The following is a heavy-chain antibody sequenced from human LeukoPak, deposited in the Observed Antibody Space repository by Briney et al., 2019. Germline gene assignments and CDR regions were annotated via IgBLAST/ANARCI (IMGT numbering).Heavy chain of an antibody. V-gene: IGHV4-61*02. CDR1: GGSISSGHYF. CDR3: ARDMDFYMDV. CDR2: IYTSGST. J-gene: IGHJ6*03. D-gene: IGHD3/OR15-3a*01. Sequence: SETLSLTCTVSGGSISSGHYFWTWIRQPAGKGLEWIGRIYTSGSTNYNPSLKGRVTISLDTSKNQFSLNLNSVTAADTAMYYCARDMDFYMDVWGKGSTVTVSS.